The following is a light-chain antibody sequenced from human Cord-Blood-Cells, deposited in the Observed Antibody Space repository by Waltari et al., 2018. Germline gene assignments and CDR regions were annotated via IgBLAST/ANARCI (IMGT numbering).Light chain of an antibody. J-gene: IGKJ1*01. CDR1: PSISSW. Sequence: IQMTLSPSTLSASVGARVTITCRSSPSISSWLALYQQKPGKAPKLLIYDASSLESGVPSRFSGSGAGTEFTLTISSLQPDDFATYYCQQYNSYGTFGQGTKVEIK. CDR2: DAS. V-gene: IGKV1-5*01. CDR3: QQYNSYGT.